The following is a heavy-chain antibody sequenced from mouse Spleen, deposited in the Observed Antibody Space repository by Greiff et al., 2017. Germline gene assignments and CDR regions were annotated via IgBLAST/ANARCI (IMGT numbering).Heavy chain of an antibody. Sequence: QLQESGPELVKPGASVKISCKASGYSFTDYNMNWVKQSNGKSLEWIGVINPNYGTTSYNQKFKGKATLTVDQSSSTAYMQLISLTSEDSAVYYCASITTATAWFAYWGQGTLVTVSA. D-gene: IGHD1-2*01. J-gene: IGHJ3*01. CDR2: INPNYGTT. CDR3: ASITTATAWFAY. V-gene: IGHV1-39*01. CDR1: GYSFTDYN.